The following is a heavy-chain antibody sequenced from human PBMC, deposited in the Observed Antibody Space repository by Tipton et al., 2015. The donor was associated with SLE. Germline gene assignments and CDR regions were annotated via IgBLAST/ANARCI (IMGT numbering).Heavy chain of an antibody. J-gene: IGHJ4*02. CDR2: IYHSGST. D-gene: IGHD3-22*01. Sequence: TLSLTCAVSGYSISSGYYWGWIRQPPGKGLEWIGSIYHSGSTYYNPSLKSRVTISVDTSKNQFSLKLSSVTAADTAVYYCARLPYYYDSSGYPHLYYFDYWGQGTLVTVSS. V-gene: IGHV4-38-2*01. CDR1: GYSISSGYY. CDR3: ARLPYYYDSSGYPHLYYFDY.